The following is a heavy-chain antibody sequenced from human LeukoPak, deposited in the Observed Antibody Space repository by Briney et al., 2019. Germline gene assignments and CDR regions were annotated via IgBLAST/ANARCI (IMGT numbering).Heavy chain of an antibody. J-gene: IGHJ4*02. CDR2: IIPILGIA. Sequence: SVKVSCKASGGTFSSYTISWVRQAPGQGLEWMGRIIPILGIANYAQKFQGRVTITADKSTSTAYMELSSLRSEDTAVYYCARSCSGGSCYESDLDYWGQGTLVTVSS. D-gene: IGHD2-15*01. V-gene: IGHV1-69*02. CDR3: ARSCSGGSCYESDLDY. CDR1: GGTFSSYT.